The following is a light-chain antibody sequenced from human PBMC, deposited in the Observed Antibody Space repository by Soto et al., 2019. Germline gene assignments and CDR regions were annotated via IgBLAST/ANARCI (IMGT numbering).Light chain of an antibody. Sequence: EIVLTQSPGTLSLSPGERATLSCRASQSVSSSYLAWYQQKPGQAPRLLIYGASSRATGIPDRFSGSGSGTDFTLTISRREPEDFAGYYCQQYGSSPPEWTFGQGTKVEIK. J-gene: IGKJ1*01. CDR2: GAS. CDR1: QSVSSSY. CDR3: QQYGSSPPEWT. V-gene: IGKV3-20*01.